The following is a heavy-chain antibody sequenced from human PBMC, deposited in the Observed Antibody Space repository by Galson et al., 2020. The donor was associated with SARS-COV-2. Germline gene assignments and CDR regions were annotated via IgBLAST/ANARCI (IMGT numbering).Heavy chain of an antibody. CDR1: GFTFSSYS. D-gene: IGHD2-21*01. CDR3: ARDKGIMFISEYFDY. Sequence: GESLKISCAASGFTFSSYSMNWFRQAPGKGLEWVSSITGSSRYMYYADPVKGRFTISRDNAKNSLYLQIDSLRADDTAVYYCARDKGIMFISEYFDYGVQGTLVAVSS. V-gene: IGHV3-21*01. J-gene: IGHJ4*02. CDR2: ITGSSRYM.